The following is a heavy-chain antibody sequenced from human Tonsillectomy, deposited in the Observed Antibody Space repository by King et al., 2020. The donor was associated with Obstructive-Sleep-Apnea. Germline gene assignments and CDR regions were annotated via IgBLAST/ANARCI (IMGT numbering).Heavy chain of an antibody. Sequence: QLVQSGAEVKKPGSSVKVSCKASGGTFSSYTISWVRQAPGQGLEWMGGIIPIVDIANYSQKFQGRVTIIADKSTSTAYMELSSLRSEDTAVYYCARHRVQDFWSGYSKGPFDYWGQATLVTVSS. D-gene: IGHD3-3*01. J-gene: IGHJ4*02. CDR3: ARHRVQDFWSGYSKGPFDY. CDR1: GGTFSSYT. V-gene: IGHV1-69*17. CDR2: IIPIVDIA.